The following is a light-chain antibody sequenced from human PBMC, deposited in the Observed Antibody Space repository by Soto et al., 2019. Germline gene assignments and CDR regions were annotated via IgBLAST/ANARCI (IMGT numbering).Light chain of an antibody. Sequence: QSALTQTPSASGSPGQSVTISCTGTSSDVGDYNHVSWYQQHPGKAPKLMIYEVSKRPSGVPDPFSGSKSGNTASLTVSGLQAEDEADYYCSSYAGSSSNSYVFGTGTKVTVL. J-gene: IGLJ1*01. V-gene: IGLV2-8*01. CDR3: SSYAGSSSNSYV. CDR1: SSDVGDYNH. CDR2: EVS.